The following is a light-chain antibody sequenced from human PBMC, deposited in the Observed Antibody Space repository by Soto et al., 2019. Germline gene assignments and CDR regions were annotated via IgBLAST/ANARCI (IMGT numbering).Light chain of an antibody. CDR1: QSLLHSKGSTF. CDR2: LGS. Sequence: DIVMTQSPLSLPVTPGEPASISCRSSQSLLHSKGSTFLDGYLQKPGQSPQLLIYLGSNRASGVPDRFSGSGSGTDFTLKITRVEAEDVGVYYCMQALQTPNTFGQGTKLEIK. CDR3: MQALQTPNT. V-gene: IGKV2-28*01. J-gene: IGKJ2*01.